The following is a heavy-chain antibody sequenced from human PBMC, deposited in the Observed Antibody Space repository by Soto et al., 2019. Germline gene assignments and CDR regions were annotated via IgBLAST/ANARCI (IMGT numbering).Heavy chain of an antibody. CDR3: ARFPTVLTALDY. V-gene: IGHV3-74*01. D-gene: IGHD3-16*01. J-gene: IGHJ4*02. CDR2: INSDGSDT. Sequence: PGGSLRLSCAASGFTFSSYWMHWVRQAPGKGLVWVSRINSDGSDTSYADSVKGRFTISRDNAKNTLYLQMNSLRAEDTAVYYCARFPTVLTALDYWGQGTLVTVS. CDR1: GFTFSSYW.